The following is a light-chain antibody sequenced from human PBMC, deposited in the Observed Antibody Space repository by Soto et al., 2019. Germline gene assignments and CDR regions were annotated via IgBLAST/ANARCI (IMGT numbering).Light chain of an antibody. V-gene: IGKV1-39*01. Sequence: DIQLPQSPSSLSASVGDRVTITCRASQSISSYLNWYQQKPGIAPKLLIYAASSLQSGVPSRFSGSGSGTEFTLTISSLQPDDFATYYCQQYNSYPWTFGQGTKVDTK. CDR1: QSISSY. CDR2: AAS. CDR3: QQYNSYPWT. J-gene: IGKJ1*01.